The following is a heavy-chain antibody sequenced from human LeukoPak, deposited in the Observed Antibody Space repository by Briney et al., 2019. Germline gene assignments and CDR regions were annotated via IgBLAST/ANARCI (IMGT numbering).Heavy chain of an antibody. V-gene: IGHV4-59*08. D-gene: IGHD3-3*01. CDR2: IYYSGST. Sequence: PSETLSLTCTVSGGSISSYYWSWIRQPPGKGLEWIGYIYYSGSTNYNPPLKSRVTISVDTSKNQFSLKLSSVTAADTAVYYCARHTKGFYGMDVWGQGTTVTVSS. CDR1: GGSISSYY. CDR3: ARHTKGFYGMDV. J-gene: IGHJ6*02.